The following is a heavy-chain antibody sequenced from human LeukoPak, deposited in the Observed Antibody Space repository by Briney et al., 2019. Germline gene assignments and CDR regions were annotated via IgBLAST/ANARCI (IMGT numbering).Heavy chain of an antibody. V-gene: IGHV3-66*01. D-gene: IGHD3-9*01. CDR1: GFTVSSTY. CDR3: ARRLLTGYYEF. Sequence: GGSLRLSCAASGFTVSSTYMSWVRQAPGKGLEWVSVFYSADTTYYANSAKGRFTISRDNSKNMLYLQMNSLRAEDTAVYYCARRLLTGYYEFWGQGTLVTVSS. J-gene: IGHJ4*02. CDR2: FYSADTT.